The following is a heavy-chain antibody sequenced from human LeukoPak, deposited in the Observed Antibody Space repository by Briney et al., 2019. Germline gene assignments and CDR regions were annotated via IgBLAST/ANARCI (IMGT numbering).Heavy chain of an antibody. D-gene: IGHD6-13*01. CDR1: GYTFTSYG. Sequence: ASVNVSCKASGYTFTSYGISWVRQAPGQGLEWMGWISAYNGNTNYAQKLQGRVTMTTDTSTSTAYMELRSLRSDDTAVYYCAKSMRAPENIAAAGALDYWGQGTLVTVSS. CDR3: AKSMRAPENIAAAGALDY. CDR2: ISAYNGNT. J-gene: IGHJ4*02. V-gene: IGHV1-18*01.